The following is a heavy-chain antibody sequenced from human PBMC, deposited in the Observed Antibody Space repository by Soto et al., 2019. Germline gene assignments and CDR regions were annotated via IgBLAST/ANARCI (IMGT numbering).Heavy chain of an antibody. CDR2: IYWDDDK. CDR3: AHRASILRYFDWFDY. V-gene: IGHV2-5*02. CDR1: GFSLSTSGVG. J-gene: IGHJ4*02. D-gene: IGHD3-9*01. Sequence: QITLKESGPTLVKPTQTLTLTCTFSGFSLSTSGVGVGWIRQPPGKALEWLALIYWDDDKRYSPSLKSRLSITKDTSKNQVVLTMTNMDPVDTATYYCAHRASILRYFDWFDYWGQGTLVTVSS.